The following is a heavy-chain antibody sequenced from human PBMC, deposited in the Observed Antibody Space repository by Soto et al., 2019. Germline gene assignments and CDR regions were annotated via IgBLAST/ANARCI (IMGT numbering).Heavy chain of an antibody. Sequence: ESGGGVVQPGRSLRLSCAASGFTFSTYTIHWVRQAPGKGLEWVAVISYDGSHKYYADSVKGRFTISRDNSKNTLYLQMNSLRAEDTAVYYCARAPAPDYGGVGDYWGQGTLVTVSS. D-gene: IGHD4-17*01. J-gene: IGHJ4*02. CDR1: GFTFSTYT. CDR3: ARAPAPDYGGVGDY. V-gene: IGHV3-30-3*01. CDR2: ISYDGSHK.